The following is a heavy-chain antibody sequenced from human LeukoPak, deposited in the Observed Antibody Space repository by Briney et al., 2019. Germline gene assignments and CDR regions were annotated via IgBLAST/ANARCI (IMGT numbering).Heavy chain of an antibody. Sequence: GGSLRLSCAASGFTVSSNYMSWVRQAPGKGLEWVSVIYSGGSTYYADSVKGRFTISRDNSKNTLYLQMDSLRAEDTAVYYCAGEYYYDSSGSPYWGQGTLVTVSS. CDR2: IYSGGST. V-gene: IGHV3-66*01. CDR3: AGEYYYDSSGSPY. J-gene: IGHJ4*02. D-gene: IGHD3-22*01. CDR1: GFTVSSNY.